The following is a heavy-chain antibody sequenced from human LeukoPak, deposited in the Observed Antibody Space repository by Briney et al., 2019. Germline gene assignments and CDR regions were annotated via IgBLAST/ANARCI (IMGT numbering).Heavy chain of an antibody. Sequence: SETLSLTCTVSGGSISSYYWSWIRQPPGKGLEWIGYIYYSGSTNYNPSLKSRVTISVDTSKNQFSLKLSSVTAADTAVYYCARVKPFAYGGSYFDYRGQGTLVTVSS. D-gene: IGHD4-23*01. CDR3: ARVKPFAYGGSYFDY. V-gene: IGHV4-59*01. CDR2: IYYSGST. J-gene: IGHJ4*02. CDR1: GGSISSYY.